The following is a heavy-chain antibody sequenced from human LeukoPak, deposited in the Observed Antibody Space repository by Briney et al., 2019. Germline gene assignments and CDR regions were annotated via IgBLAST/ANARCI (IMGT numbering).Heavy chain of an antibody. D-gene: IGHD3-22*01. CDR2: IYTSGST. CDR3: ATSSGYYSIDAFDI. J-gene: IGHJ3*02. Sequence: PSETLSLTCTVSGGSISSYYWSWIRQPPGKGLEWIGRIYTSGSTNYNPSLKSRVTMSVDTSKNQFSLKLSSVTAADTAVYYCATSSGYYSIDAFDIWGQGTMVTVSS. V-gene: IGHV4-4*07. CDR1: GGSISSYY.